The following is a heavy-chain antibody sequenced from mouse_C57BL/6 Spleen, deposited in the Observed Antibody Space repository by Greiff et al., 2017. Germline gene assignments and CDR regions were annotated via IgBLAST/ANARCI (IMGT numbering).Heavy chain of an antibody. V-gene: IGHV5-17*01. D-gene: IGHD2-5*01. CDR3: ARGSNYDYFDY. CDR1: GFTFSDYG. Sequence: EVKLMESGGGLVKPGGSLKLSCAASGFTFSDYGMHWVRQAPEKGLEWVAYISSGSSTIYYADTVKGRFTISRDNAKNTLFLQMTSLRSEDTAMYYCARGSNYDYFDYWGQGTTLTVSS. J-gene: IGHJ2*01. CDR2: ISSGSSTI.